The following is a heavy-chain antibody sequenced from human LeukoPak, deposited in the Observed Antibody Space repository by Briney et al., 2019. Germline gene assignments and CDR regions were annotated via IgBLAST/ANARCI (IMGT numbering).Heavy chain of an antibody. D-gene: IGHD2-15*01. CDR1: GFTVSSNY. Sequence: GGSLRLSCAASGFTVSSNYMSWVRQAPGKGLDWVSVIYSGGSTYYADPVKGRFTISRDNSKNTLYLQMNSLRAEDTAVYYCVICSGGSSDDAFDIWGQGTMVTVSS. CDR3: VICSGGSSDDAFDI. CDR2: IYSGGST. V-gene: IGHV3-66*02. J-gene: IGHJ3*02.